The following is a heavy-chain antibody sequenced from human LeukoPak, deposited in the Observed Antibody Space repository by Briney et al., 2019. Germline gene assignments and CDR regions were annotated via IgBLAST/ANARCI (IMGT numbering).Heavy chain of an antibody. D-gene: IGHD3-10*01. CDR3: ARGYYYGSGSPPRGFDP. V-gene: IGHV4-4*02. Sequence: SGTLSLTCAVSGGSISSSNWWSWVRQPPGKGLEWIGEIYHSGSTNYNPSLKSRVTISVDKSKNQFSLKLSSVTAADTAVYYCARGYYYGSGSPPRGFDPWGQGTLVTVS. CDR1: GGSISSSNW. J-gene: IGHJ5*02. CDR2: IYHSGST.